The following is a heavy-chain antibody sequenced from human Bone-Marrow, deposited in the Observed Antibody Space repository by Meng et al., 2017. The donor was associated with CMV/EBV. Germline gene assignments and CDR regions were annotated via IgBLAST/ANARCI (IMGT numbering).Heavy chain of an antibody. CDR1: GFTFSSYG. Sequence: GESLKISCAASGFTFSSYGMHWVRQAPGKGLEWVAFIRYDGSNKYYADSVKGRFTISRDNSTNTLYLQMNSLRAEDTAVYYCAKGFDYYGSRSYGYFDYWGEATLVTASS. CDR2: IRYDGSNK. J-gene: IGHJ4*02. D-gene: IGHD3-10*01. CDR3: AKGFDYYGSRSYGYFDY. V-gene: IGHV3-30*02.